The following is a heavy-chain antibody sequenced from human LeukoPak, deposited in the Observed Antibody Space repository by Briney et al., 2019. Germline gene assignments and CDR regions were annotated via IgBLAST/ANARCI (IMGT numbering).Heavy chain of an antibody. CDR1: GGSISSSSYY. D-gene: IGHD3-3*01. CDR2: IYYSGST. J-gene: IGHJ5*02. CDR3: ARGQSGLYDFWSGSKRPFDP. Sequence: PSETLSLTCTVSGGSISSSSYYWGWIRQPPGKGLEWIGSIYYSGSTYYNPSLKSRVTISVDTSKNQFSLKLSSVTAADTAVYYCARGQSGLYDFWSGSKRPFDPWGQGTLVTVSS. V-gene: IGHV4-39*01.